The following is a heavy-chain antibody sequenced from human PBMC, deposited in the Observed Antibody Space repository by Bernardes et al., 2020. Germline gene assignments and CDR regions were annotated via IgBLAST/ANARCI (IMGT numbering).Heavy chain of an antibody. CDR2: ISSSSSSL. Sequence: GGSLRLSCAASGFTFSGYSMNWVRQVPGKGLEWLSYISSSSSSLCYADSVEGRFTISRDNAKNSLFLQMHSLRAEDTAVYYCARSGRGEWLLPFYFDYWGQGTLVTV. D-gene: IGHD3-3*01. J-gene: IGHJ4*02. CDR3: ARSGRGEWLLPFYFDY. CDR1: GFTFSGYS. V-gene: IGHV3-48*01.